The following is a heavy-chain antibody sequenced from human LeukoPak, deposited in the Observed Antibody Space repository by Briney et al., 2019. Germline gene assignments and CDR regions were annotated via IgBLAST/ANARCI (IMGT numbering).Heavy chain of an antibody. CDR2: ISAYNGNT. CDR1: GYTFTSYG. Sequence: ASVKVSCKASGYTFTSYGISWVRQAPGQGLERMGWISAYNGNTNYAQKLQGRVTMTTDTSTSTAYMELRSLRSDDTAVYYCARFRWYYDSSGYYFTPVDYWGQGTLVTVSS. CDR3: ARFRWYYDSSGYYFTPVDY. D-gene: IGHD3-22*01. V-gene: IGHV1-18*01. J-gene: IGHJ4*02.